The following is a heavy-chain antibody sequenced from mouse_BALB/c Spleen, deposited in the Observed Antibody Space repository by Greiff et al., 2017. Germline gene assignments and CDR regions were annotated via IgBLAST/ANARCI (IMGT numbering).Heavy chain of an antibody. CDR3: TRDHYGNYWYFDV. D-gene: IGHD2-1*01. CDR1: GFTFSSYT. J-gene: IGHJ1*01. Sequence: EVQGVESGGGLVKPGGSLKLSCAASGFTFSSYTMSWVRQTPEKRLEWVATISSGGSYTYYPDSVKGRFTISRDNAKNTLYLQMSSLKSEDTAMYYCTRDHYGNYWYFDVWGAGTTVTVSS. CDR2: ISSGGSYT. V-gene: IGHV5-6-4*01.